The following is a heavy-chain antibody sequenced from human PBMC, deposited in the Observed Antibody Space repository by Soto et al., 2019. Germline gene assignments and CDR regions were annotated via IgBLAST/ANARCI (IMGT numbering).Heavy chain of an antibody. CDR2: ITPMYDPA. CDR1: GGTFSSYA. D-gene: IGHD3-10*01. V-gene: IGHV1-69*01. Sequence: QVPLVQSGAEVKKPGSSVTVSCKASGGTFSSYAIHWVRQAPGQGLEWMGGITPMYDPAKYAQRFQGRVTITADETTTTVDMKLTSLTSQDTAVYYCARVTSMVRGVIDNWFDPWGHGTLVTVSS. J-gene: IGHJ5*02. CDR3: ARVTSMVRGVIDNWFDP.